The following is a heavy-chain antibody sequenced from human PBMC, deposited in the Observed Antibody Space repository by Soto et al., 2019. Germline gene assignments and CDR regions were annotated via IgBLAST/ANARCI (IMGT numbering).Heavy chain of an antibody. V-gene: IGHV3-13*04. Sequence: EVQLVESGGGLVQPGGSLRLSCAASGIIVSSYDMHWVRHVKGKGLEWVSAIGTAGDTYYLESVKGRFTISREGAKNSVHLQMNSLRGEDTAIYYCTRDIHGMDVWGQGTTVTVSS. CDR3: TRDIHGMDV. J-gene: IGHJ6*02. CDR2: IGTAGDT. CDR1: GIIVSSYD.